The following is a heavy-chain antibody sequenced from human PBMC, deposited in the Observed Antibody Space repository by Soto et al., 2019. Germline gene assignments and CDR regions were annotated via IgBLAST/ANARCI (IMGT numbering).Heavy chain of an antibody. J-gene: IGHJ6*04. Sequence: EVQLVESGGGLVQPGGSLRLSCTASGFAVRHNYMTWGRQAPGKGLEWVSLIYSGGDTAYADSVKGRFTISRHTSQNPLYLKMTSVKAEDTAVYYCARKTIAFPSGGDVWGKGTAVTVSS. D-gene: IGHD3-10*01. V-gene: IGHV3-53*04. CDR2: IYSGGDT. CDR3: ARKTIAFPSGGDV. CDR1: GFAVRHNY.